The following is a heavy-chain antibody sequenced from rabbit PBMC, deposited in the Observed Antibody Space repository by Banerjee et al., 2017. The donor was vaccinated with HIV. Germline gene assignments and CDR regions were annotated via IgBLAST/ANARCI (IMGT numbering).Heavy chain of an antibody. V-gene: IGHV1S40*01. CDR2: FVTDSGSA. CDR3: ARDINMMTDL. Sequence: QSLEESGGDLVKPGASLTLTCKASGIDFSSGPWMHWVRQAPGKGLEWIGCFVTDSGSAYYASWVNGRFTISKTSSTTVTLQMTSLTAADTATYFCARDINMMTDLWGPGTLVTVS. J-gene: IGHJ6*01. CDR1: GIDFSSGPW. D-gene: IGHD2-1*01.